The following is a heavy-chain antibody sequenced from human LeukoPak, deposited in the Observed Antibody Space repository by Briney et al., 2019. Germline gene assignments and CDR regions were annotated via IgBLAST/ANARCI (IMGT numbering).Heavy chain of an antibody. CDR3: ARTTTVTREYFQH. V-gene: IGHV1-69*02. D-gene: IGHD4-11*01. CDR1: GGTFSSYT. Sequence: SVKVSCKASGGTFSSYTISWVRQAPGQGLEWMGRIIPILGIANYAQKFQGRVTITADKPTSTAYMELSSLRSEDTAVYYCARTTTVTREYFQHWGQGTLVTVSS. CDR2: IIPILGIA. J-gene: IGHJ1*01.